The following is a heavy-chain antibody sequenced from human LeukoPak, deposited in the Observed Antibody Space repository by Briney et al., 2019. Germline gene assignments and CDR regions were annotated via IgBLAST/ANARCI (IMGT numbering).Heavy chain of an antibody. CDR3: VVWGEDSSGHRFDH. J-gene: IGHJ4*02. D-gene: IGHD3-22*01. V-gene: IGHV3-74*01. CDR2: IDTDGSST. CDR1: GFTFNSYW. Sequence: GGSLRLSCAASGFTFNSYWMHWVRQAPGKGLLWVSRIDTDGSSTHYADSVKGRLTISRDNAKNMLYLQMNGLRAEDTAVYYCVVWGEDSSGHRFDHWGQGTLVTVSS.